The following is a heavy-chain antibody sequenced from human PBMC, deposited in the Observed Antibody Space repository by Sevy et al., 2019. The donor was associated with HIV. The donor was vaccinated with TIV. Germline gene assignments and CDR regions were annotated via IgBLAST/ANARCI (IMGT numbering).Heavy chain of an antibody. Sequence: GGSLRLSCAASGFTFNKYSRSWVRQPPGKGLEWVATLSFGCGEINYADSVKGRFTISRDNSKNSFYLQMNNLRAEDTALYYCAREGCAKPHDYWGQGTLVTVSS. V-gene: IGHV3-23*01. J-gene: IGHJ4*02. D-gene: IGHD2-2*02. CDR2: LSFGCGEI. CDR3: AREGCAKPHDY. CDR1: GFTFNKYS.